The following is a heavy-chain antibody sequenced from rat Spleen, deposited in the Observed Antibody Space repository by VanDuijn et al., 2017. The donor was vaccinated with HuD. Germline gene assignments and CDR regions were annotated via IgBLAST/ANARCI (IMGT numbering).Heavy chain of an antibody. CDR1: GFTFDDYY. J-gene: IGHJ2*01. D-gene: IGHD1-11*01. CDR2: ISYGDSSGHSST. Sequence: EVQLVESGGGFVQPGRSMKLSCAASGFTFDDYYMAWVRQAPTKGLEWVATISYGDSSGHSSTYYRDSVKGRFTISRDNTKSTLSLQMDSLRSEDTATYYCARRHYGYTDYFDYWGQGVMVPVSS. CDR3: ARRHYGYTDYFDY. V-gene: IGHV5-7*01.